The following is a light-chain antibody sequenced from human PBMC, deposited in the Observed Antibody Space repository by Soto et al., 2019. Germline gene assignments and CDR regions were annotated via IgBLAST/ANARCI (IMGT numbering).Light chain of an antibody. Sequence: DIQMTQSPSTLSGSVGDRVTITCRASQTISSWLAWYQQKPGKAPKLLIYKASRLESGVPSRFSGSGSETEFTLTISSLQPEDFATYYCQQVNNYPLTFGGGTKVDIK. CDR1: QTISSW. V-gene: IGKV1-5*03. J-gene: IGKJ4*01. CDR3: QQVNNYPLT. CDR2: KAS.